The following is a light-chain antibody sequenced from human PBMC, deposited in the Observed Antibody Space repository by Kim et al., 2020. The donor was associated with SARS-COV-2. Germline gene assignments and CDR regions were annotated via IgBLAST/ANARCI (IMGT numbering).Light chain of an antibody. Sequence: DIQMTQSQSSLAASVGDRVTIACRASQSINTYLNWYQQKPGEAPKLLIYAASTLQSGVPSRFSGSGSGTDFTLTISSLQPEDFAIYYCQQSHTAPLLTFGGGTKVDIK. J-gene: IGKJ4*01. CDR2: AAS. V-gene: IGKV1-39*01. CDR3: QQSHTAPLLT. CDR1: QSINTY.